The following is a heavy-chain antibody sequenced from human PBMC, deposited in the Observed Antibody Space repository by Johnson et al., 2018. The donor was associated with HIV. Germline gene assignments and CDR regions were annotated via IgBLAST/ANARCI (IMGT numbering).Heavy chain of an antibody. V-gene: IGHV3-9*01. CDR2: ISWNSGSI. Sequence: VESGGGLVQPGRSLRLSCAASGFTFDDYAMHWVRQAPGKGLEWVSGISWNSGSIGYADSVKGRFTISRDNAKNSLYLQMNSLRAEDTALYYCATTANNAFDIWGQGTMVTVSS. CDR3: ATTANNAFDI. J-gene: IGHJ3*02. D-gene: IGHD5-18*01. CDR1: GFTFDDYA.